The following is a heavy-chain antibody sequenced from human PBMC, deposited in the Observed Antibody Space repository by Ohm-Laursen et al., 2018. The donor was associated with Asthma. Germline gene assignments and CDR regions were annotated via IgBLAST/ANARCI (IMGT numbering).Heavy chain of an antibody. CDR2: IYYGGST. Sequence: TLSLTWAVSGGSVTGGSFYWSWIRQPPGKGLEWIAYIYYGGSTNYNPSLKSRVTISVDTSKNQFSLTLSSVTAADTAVYYCARLSGYTISFGGVISGWFDPWGQGTLVTVSS. J-gene: IGHJ5*02. CDR3: ARLSGYTISFGGVISGWFDP. CDR1: GGSVTGGSFY. V-gene: IGHV4-61*01. D-gene: IGHD3-16*01.